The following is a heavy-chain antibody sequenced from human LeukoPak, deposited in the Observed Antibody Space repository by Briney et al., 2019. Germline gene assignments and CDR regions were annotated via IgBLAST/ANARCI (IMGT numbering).Heavy chain of an antibody. CDR3: AGSYSGYDSFDY. J-gene: IGHJ4*02. CDR1: GGSVSSGSYY. D-gene: IGHD5-12*01. CDR2: IYYSGST. Sequence: SKTLSLTCTVSGGSVSSGSYYWSWIRQPPGKGLEWIGYIYYSGSTNYNPSLKSRVTISVDTSKNQFSLKLSSVTAADTAVYYCAGSYSGYDSFDYWGQGTLVTVSS. V-gene: IGHV4-61*01.